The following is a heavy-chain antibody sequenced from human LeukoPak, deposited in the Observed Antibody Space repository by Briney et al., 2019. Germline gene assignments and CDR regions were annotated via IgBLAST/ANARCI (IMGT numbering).Heavy chain of an antibody. Sequence: GASVKVSCKASGYTFTSYGISWVRQAPGQGLEWMGWISAYNGNTNYAQKLQGRVTMTTDTSTSTAYMELRSLRSDDTAVYYCARDLRQRGYCSSTSCPFWYYGMDVWGQGTTVTVSS. CDR1: GYTFTSYG. D-gene: IGHD2-2*01. CDR2: ISAYNGNT. J-gene: IGHJ6*02. CDR3: ARDLRQRGYCSSTSCPFWYYGMDV. V-gene: IGHV1-18*01.